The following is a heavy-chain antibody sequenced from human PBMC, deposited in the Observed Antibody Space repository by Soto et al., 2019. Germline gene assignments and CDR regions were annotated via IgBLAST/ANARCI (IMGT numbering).Heavy chain of an antibody. D-gene: IGHD5-18*01. CDR3: AKDSGYNYGYFRWFDP. CDR1: GGSISNYY. CDR2: IFYNGST. Sequence: PSETLSLTCTVSGGSISNYYWSWIRQPPGRGLEWIGHIFYNGSTNYNPALKSRVTISVDTSKSQFSLKLSSVTAADTAVYYCAKDSGYNYGYFRWFDPWGQGTLVTVSS. J-gene: IGHJ5*02. V-gene: IGHV4-59*01.